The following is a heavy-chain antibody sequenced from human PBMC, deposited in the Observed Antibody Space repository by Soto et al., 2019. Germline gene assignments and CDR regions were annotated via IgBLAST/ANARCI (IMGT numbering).Heavy chain of an antibody. J-gene: IGHJ6*02. CDR2: ISTYNGDT. CDR1: GYTFTRFG. Sequence: ASVKVSCKASGYTFTRFGISWVRQAPGQGLEWMGWISTYNGDTNYAQTFQGRVTMTTDTSTSTVHMEVRSLRSDDTAVYYCAREGVAPYYYYGMDVWGLG. CDR3: AREGVAPYYYYGMDV. D-gene: IGHD5-12*01. V-gene: IGHV1-18*01.